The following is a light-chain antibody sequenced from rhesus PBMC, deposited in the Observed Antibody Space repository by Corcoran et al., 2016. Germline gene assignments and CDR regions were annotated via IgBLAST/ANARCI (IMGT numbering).Light chain of an antibody. J-gene: IGKJ4*01. CDR2: KAS. Sequence: DIQMTQSPSSLSASVGDRVTITCRASEDVANYLHWYQQNPGTAPRLLIYKASILQPGVPSRFSGSGSGTGFTLTISSLRPEDFGTYYCQHSFGSPLTFGGGTKVDLK. V-gene: IGKV1-74*01. CDR1: EDVANY. CDR3: QHSFGSPLT.